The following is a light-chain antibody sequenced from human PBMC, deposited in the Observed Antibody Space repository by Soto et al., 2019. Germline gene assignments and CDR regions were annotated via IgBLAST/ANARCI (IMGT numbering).Light chain of an antibody. J-gene: IGKJ1*01. CDR1: QSVSSSY. CDR2: GAS. Sequence: EIVLTQSPSTLSLSPGERATVSRSASQSVSSSYLAWYQQKPGQAPRLLIYGASSRATGIPDRFSGSGSGTDFTLTISRLEPEDFAVYYCQQYGSSPWTFGQGTKVDIK. CDR3: QQYGSSPWT. V-gene: IGKV3-20*01.